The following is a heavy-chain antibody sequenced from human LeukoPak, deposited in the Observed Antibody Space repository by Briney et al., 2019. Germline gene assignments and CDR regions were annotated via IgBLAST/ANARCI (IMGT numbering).Heavy chain of an antibody. V-gene: IGHV3-43D*03. D-gene: IGHD6-19*01. CDR3: ARRSGIAVAGAFDY. Sequence: PGGSLRLSCAASGFTFDDYAMHWVRQAPGKGLEWVALINWDGGSTYYADSVKGRFTISRDNSKNFLYLQMNSLRAEDTAVYYCARRSGIAVAGAFDYWGQGTLVTVSS. CDR2: INWDGGST. CDR1: GFTFDDYA. J-gene: IGHJ4*02.